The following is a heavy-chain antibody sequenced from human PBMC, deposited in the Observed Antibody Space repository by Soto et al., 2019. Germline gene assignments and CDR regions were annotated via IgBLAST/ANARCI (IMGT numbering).Heavy chain of an antibody. CDR1: GSTFSGYG. J-gene: IGHJ6*02. Sequence: GGSLRLSCAASGSTFSGYGMHWVRQAPGKGLEWVAVIFYDGTDKYYADSVRGRFAISRDNSENTLYLGMNSLRVEDTAVYFCGKDRSRSLDAMEVWGQGTTVTVSS. V-gene: IGHV3-33*03. CDR2: IFYDGTDK. CDR3: GKDRSRSLDAMEV. D-gene: IGHD6-13*01.